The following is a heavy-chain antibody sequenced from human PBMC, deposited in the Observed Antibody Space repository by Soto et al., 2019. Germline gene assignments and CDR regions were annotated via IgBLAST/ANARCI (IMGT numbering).Heavy chain of an antibody. CDR2: INGDGSST. CDR3: AGGYQD. Sequence: EEHLVQSGGGLVQPGGSLRLSCAASGFPFSTYWMHWVRQVPGQGLVWVSRINGDGSSTVYADFVKGRFTISRDTATNMVYLHMNSLRVDDTAIYYCAGGYQDRGQGALVTVSS. CDR1: GFPFSTYW. J-gene: IGHJ4*02. V-gene: IGHV3-74*01. D-gene: IGHD2-2*01.